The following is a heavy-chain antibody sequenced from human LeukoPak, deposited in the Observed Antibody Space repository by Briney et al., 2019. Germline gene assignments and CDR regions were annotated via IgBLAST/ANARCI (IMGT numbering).Heavy chain of an antibody. CDR2: INTNTGNP. Sequence: GASVKVSCKASGYTFTSYAMNWVRQAPGQGLEWMGWINTNTGNPTYAQGFTGRFVFSLDTSVSTAYLQISSLKAEDTAVYYCASVEQQLALDAFDIWGQGTMVTVSS. CDR1: GYTFTSYA. CDR3: ASVEQQLALDAFDI. V-gene: IGHV7-4-1*02. J-gene: IGHJ3*02. D-gene: IGHD6-13*01.